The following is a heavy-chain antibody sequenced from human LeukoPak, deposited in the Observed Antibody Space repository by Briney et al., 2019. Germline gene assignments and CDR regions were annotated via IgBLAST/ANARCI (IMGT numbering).Heavy chain of an antibody. CDR3: AREGSSSWIFDY. D-gene: IGHD6-13*01. Sequence: SETLSLTCTVSGGSISSYYWSWIRQPPGKGLEWIGYIYYSGSTNYNPSLKSRVTISVDTSKNQFSLKLSSVTAADTAVYYCAREGSSSWIFDYWGQGTLVTVSS. CDR2: IYYSGST. V-gene: IGHV4-59*01. CDR1: GGSISSYY. J-gene: IGHJ4*02.